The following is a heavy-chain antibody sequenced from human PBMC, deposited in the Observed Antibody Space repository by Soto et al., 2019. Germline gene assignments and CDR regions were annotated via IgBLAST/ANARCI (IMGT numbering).Heavy chain of an antibody. D-gene: IGHD6-13*01. J-gene: IGHJ6*02. CDR2: ISSSSSYT. V-gene: IGHV3-11*05. CDR1: GFTFSDYY. CDR3: ARVIAAAGTYGMDV. Sequence: QVQLVESVGGLVKPGGSLRLSCAAAGFTFSDYYISWIRQAPVKGLEWVSYISSSSSYTNYADSVKGRFTISRDNAKNSMYLQMNSLRAEETAVYYCARVIAAAGTYGMDVWGQGTTVTVSS.